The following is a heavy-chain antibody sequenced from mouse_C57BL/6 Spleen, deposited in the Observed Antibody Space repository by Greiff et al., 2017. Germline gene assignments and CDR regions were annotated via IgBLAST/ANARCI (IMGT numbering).Heavy chain of an antibody. Sequence: VKLKEPGAGLVKPGASVTLSCKASGFTFTSYCMHWVRQRPGRGLEWIGWIGHNSGGTKYNEKVKSKATLTVDKATSTDYMQLSSLTSEDTAVYYGARGSFNCGSSYRYFDYWGTGTTVTVSS. CDR2: IGHNSGGT. CDR3: ARGSFNCGSSYRYFDY. CDR1: GFTFTSYC. V-gene: IGHV1-72*01. D-gene: IGHD1-1*01. J-gene: IGHJ1*03.